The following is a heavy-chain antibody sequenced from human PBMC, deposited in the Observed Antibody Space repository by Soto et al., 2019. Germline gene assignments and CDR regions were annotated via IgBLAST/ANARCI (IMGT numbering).Heavy chain of an antibody. V-gene: IGHV1-46*01. Sequence: QVQLVQSGAEVKKPGASVRVSCKASGYTFTTYHMHWVRQAPGQGLEWMAIINPTDGGTTYAQKFQGRVTMTRDTSTRTVYMELNSLRSGDTAVYYCARRALGSIDYWGQGTLVTVSS. CDR2: INPTDGGT. CDR1: GYTFTTYH. CDR3: ARRALGSIDY. J-gene: IGHJ4*02.